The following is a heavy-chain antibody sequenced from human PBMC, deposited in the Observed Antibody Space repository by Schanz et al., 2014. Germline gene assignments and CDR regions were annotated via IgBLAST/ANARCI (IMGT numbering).Heavy chain of an antibody. CDR3: ARDSATESCYSAGPPIDY. CDR1: GFNFDDYA. D-gene: IGHD2-2*01. Sequence: VQLVDSGGGLVQPGGSLRLSCTASGFNFDDYAMHWVRQAPGKGLEWVSNIPWNGAAIGYAGSVRGRFTMSRDNAKNKVNSQMNSQRAEDTAVYCCARDSATESCYSAGPPIDYWGQGTLLTVSS. V-gene: IGHV3-9*01. J-gene: IGHJ4*02. CDR2: IPWNGAAI.